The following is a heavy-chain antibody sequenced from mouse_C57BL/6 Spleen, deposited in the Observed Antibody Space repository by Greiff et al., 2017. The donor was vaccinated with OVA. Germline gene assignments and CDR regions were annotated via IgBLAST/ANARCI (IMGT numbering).Heavy chain of an antibody. D-gene: IGHD3-2*02. CDR1: GYTFTSYW. V-gene: IGHV1-69*01. CDR2: IDPSDSYT. Sequence: QVQLQQPGAELVMPGASVKLSCKASGYTFTSYWMHWVKQRPGQGLEWIGEIDPSDSYTNYNQKFKGKSTLTVAKSSSTAYMQLSSLTSEDSAVYYCARLSQAYSYFDYWGQGTTLTVSS. CDR3: ARLSQAYSYFDY. J-gene: IGHJ2*01.